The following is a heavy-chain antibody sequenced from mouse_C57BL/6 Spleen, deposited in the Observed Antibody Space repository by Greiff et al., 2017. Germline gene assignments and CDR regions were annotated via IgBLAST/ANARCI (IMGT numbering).Heavy chain of an antibody. D-gene: IGHD3-1*01. Sequence: EVQLQQSGPELVKPGSSVKMSCKASGYTFTDYYMHWVKQSPGKSLEWIGDINPYNRGTHYNQKFKGKATLTVDKSSSTAYMELRSLTSEGSAVYYCARGAIPREDCFDYWGQGTTLTVSS. V-gene: IGHV1-26*01. CDR2: INPYNRGT. CDR3: ARGAIPREDCFDY. CDR1: GYTFTDYY. J-gene: IGHJ2*01.